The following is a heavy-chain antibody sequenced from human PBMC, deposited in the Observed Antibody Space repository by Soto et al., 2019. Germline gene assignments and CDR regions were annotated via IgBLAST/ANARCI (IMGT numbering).Heavy chain of an antibody. V-gene: IGHV1-2*04. D-gene: IGHD1-26*01. J-gene: IGHJ6*02. CDR3: ARDRKIVGATGYYYYYGMDV. CDR1: GYTFTGYC. CDR2: INPNSGGT. Sequence: GASVKVSCKASGYTFTGYCMHWVRQAPGQGLEWMGWINPNSGGTNYAQKFQGWVTMTRDTSISTAYMELSRLRSDDTAVYYCARDRKIVGATGYYYYYGMDVWGQGTTVTVSS.